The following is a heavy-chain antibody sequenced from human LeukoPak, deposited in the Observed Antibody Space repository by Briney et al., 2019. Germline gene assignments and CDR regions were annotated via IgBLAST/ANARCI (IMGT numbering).Heavy chain of an antibody. Sequence: SETLSLTCTVSGGSISSYYWSWIRQPAGKGLEWIGRIYTSGSTNYNPSLKSRVTMSVDTSKNQFSLKLSSVTAADTAVYYCARVPYYDSSGYSPYFDYWGQGTPVTVSS. J-gene: IGHJ4*02. V-gene: IGHV4-4*07. CDR1: GGSISSYY. CDR2: IYTSGST. CDR3: ARVPYYDSSGYSPYFDY. D-gene: IGHD3-22*01.